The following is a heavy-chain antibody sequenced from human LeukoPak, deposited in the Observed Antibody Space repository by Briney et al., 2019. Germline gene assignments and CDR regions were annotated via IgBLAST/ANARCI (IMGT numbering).Heavy chain of an antibody. CDR1: GFTFSSYS. D-gene: IGHD3-22*01. Sequence: PGGSLRLSCVASGFTFSSYSMNWVRQAPGKGLVWVSRINSDGSSTSYADSVKGRFTTSRDNAKNTLYLQMNSLRAEDTAVYYCTRSPSDYDSSGYYNYWGQGTLVTVSS. CDR3: TRSPSDYDSSGYYNY. CDR2: INSDGSST. J-gene: IGHJ4*02. V-gene: IGHV3-74*01.